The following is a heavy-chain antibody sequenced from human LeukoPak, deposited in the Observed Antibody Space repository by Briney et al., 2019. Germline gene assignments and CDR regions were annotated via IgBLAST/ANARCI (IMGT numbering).Heavy chain of an antibody. V-gene: IGHV4-59*11. Sequence: SETLSLTCTVSGGSISSHYWSWIRQPPGKGLEWIGYIYYSGSTNYNPSLKSRVTISVDTSKNQFSLKLSSVTAADTAVYYCARVLYSSSWYPDYYFDYWGQGTLVTVSS. CDR2: IYYSGST. CDR3: ARVLYSSSWYPDYYFDY. J-gene: IGHJ4*02. D-gene: IGHD6-13*01. CDR1: GGSISSHY.